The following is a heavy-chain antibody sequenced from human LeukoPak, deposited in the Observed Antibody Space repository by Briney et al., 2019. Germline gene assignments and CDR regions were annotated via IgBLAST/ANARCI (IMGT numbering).Heavy chain of an antibody. CDR3: AGEGSGSYWVASYGMDV. Sequence: SETLSLTCTVSGGSITNTNYYWAWIRQPPGEGLEWIGSVYHSGITYYTPSLKSRVSISVDTSKNQFSLKLSSVTAADTAVYYCAGEGSGSYWVASYGMDVWAQGTTVTVSS. D-gene: IGHD1-26*01. J-gene: IGHJ6*02. V-gene: IGHV4-39*01. CDR2: VYHSGIT. CDR1: GGSITNTNYY.